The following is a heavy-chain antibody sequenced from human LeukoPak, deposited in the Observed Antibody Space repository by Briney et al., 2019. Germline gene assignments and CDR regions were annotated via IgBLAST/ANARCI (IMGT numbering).Heavy chain of an antibody. Sequence: ASVKVSCKASGYTFTGYYMHWVRQARGQGLEWMGWINPNSGGTNYAQKFQGRVTMTRDTSISTAYMELSRLRSDDTAVYYCARGVIAAAGTGLDYWGQGTLVTVSS. V-gene: IGHV1-2*02. CDR1: GYTFTGYY. CDR2: INPNSGGT. CDR3: ARGVIAAAGTGLDY. J-gene: IGHJ4*02. D-gene: IGHD6-13*01.